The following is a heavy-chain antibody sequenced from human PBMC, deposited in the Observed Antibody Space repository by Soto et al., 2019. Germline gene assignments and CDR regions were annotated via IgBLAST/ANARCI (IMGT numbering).Heavy chain of an antibody. V-gene: IGHV1-69*06. Sequence: QVQPVQSGAEVNKPGSSVKVSCEASGGTFSNYVISWLRQAPGQGPEWMGGISPIYDAANYARKFQGRVTMTADKSTSTAYLELIGLKSEDSAIYYCARYWTAGTFYGAFDVWGQGTMVIVSP. J-gene: IGHJ3*01. CDR1: GGTFSNYV. CDR2: ISPIYDAA. D-gene: IGHD2-8*02. CDR3: ARYWTAGTFYGAFDV.